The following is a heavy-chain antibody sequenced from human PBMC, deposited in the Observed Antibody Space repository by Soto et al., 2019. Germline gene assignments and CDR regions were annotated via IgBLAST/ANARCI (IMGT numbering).Heavy chain of an antibody. CDR2: ICYSGST. Sequence: LSLTCTVSGGSISGHYWSWIRQPPGKGLQYIGYICYSGSTNYNPSLKSRVTISVDTSNNQFSLRLSSVTAADTAVYYCARDVGLQHDTGYYDFWSGKNNWFDPWGQGILVTV. CDR3: ARDVGLQHDTGYYDFWSGKNNWFDP. D-gene: IGHD3-3*01. V-gene: IGHV4-59*11. CDR1: GGSISGHY. J-gene: IGHJ5*02.